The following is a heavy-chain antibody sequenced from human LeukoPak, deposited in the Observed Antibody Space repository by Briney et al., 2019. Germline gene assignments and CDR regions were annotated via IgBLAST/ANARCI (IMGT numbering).Heavy chain of an antibody. Sequence: SETLSLTCTVSGGSISSSSYYWGWIRQPPGKGLEWIGSIYRSGNTYYNPSLKSRVTMSLDTSNNHFSLKLRSVTAADTAVYYCARAVDTAMVTFDYWGQGTLVTVSS. CDR3: ARAVDTAMVTFDY. V-gene: IGHV4-39*02. D-gene: IGHD5-18*01. CDR1: GGSISSSSYY. J-gene: IGHJ4*02. CDR2: IYRSGNT.